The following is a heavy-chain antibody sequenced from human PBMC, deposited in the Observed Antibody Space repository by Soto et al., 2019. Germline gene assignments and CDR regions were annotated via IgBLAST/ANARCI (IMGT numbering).Heavy chain of an antibody. Sequence: EVQLAESGGALVQPGRSLRLSCVASGFTFDDYAIHWVRQTPGKGLEWVSGLTWNGEDIGYADSVTGRFTISRDNAKNSLYLERNSLRPEDTDLYYCVKDSESSGYLTHLDYWGQGTLVTVSS. D-gene: IGHD3-22*01. V-gene: IGHV3-9*01. CDR3: VKDSESSGYLTHLDY. CDR2: LTWNGEDI. J-gene: IGHJ4*02. CDR1: GFTFDDYA.